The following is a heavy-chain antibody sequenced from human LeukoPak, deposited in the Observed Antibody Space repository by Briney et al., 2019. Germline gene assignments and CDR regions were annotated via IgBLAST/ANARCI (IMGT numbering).Heavy chain of an antibody. Sequence: GGSLRLSCAASGFTFSSYAMSWVRQAPGKGLEWVSVIYSGGSTYYADSVKGRFTISRDNSKNTLYLQMNSLRAEDTAVYYCARSPGIAAAGVDYWGQGTLVTVSS. V-gene: IGHV3-53*01. CDR2: IYSGGST. CDR1: GFTFSSYA. CDR3: ARSPGIAAAGVDY. J-gene: IGHJ4*02. D-gene: IGHD6-13*01.